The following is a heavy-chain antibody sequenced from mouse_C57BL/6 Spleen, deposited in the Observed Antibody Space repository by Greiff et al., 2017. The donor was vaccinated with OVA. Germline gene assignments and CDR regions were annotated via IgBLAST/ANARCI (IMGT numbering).Heavy chain of an antibody. CDR1: GYTFTDYY. CDR2: INPNNGGT. V-gene: IGHV1-26*01. D-gene: IGHD2-2*01. CDR3: ARVGYYWDY. Sequence: VQLQQSGPELVKPGASVKISCKASGYTFTDYYMTWVKQSHGKSLEWIGDINPNNGGTSYNQKFKGKATLTVDKSSSTAYMELRSLTSEDSAVYDCARVGYYWDYWGQGTTLTVSS. J-gene: IGHJ2*01.